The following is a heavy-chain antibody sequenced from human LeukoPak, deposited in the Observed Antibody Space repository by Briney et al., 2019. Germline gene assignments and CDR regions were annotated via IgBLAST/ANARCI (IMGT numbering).Heavy chain of an antibody. CDR3: ARLGYWGRRNDVFNDY. CDR1: GGSISSSSYY. CDR2: IYYSGST. Sequence: KPSETLSLTCTVSGGSISSSSYYWGWIRQPPGKGLEWIGSIYYSGSTYYNPSLKSRVTISVDTSKNQFSLKLSSVTAADTAVYYCARLGYWGRRNDVFNDYWGQGTLVTVSS. V-gene: IGHV4-39*01. D-gene: IGHD1-1*01. J-gene: IGHJ4*02.